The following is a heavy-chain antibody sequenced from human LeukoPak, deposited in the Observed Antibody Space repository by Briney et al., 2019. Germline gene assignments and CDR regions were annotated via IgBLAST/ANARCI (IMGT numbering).Heavy chain of an antibody. Sequence: GGSLRLSCAASGFTFSGSAMHWVRQASGKGLEWVGRIRSKANSYATAYAASVKGRFTISRDDSKNTAYLQMNSLKTEDTAVHYCTSELYGDYVHWGQGTLVTVSS. V-gene: IGHV3-73*01. CDR2: IRSKANSYAT. CDR1: GFTFSGSA. J-gene: IGHJ4*02. CDR3: TSELYGDYVH. D-gene: IGHD4-17*01.